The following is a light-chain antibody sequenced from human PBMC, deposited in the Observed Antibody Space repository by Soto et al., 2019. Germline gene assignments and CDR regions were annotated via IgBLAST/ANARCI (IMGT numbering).Light chain of an antibody. V-gene: IGKV1-5*03. J-gene: IGKJ1*01. CDR1: QYISTW. Sequence: DTQMTQSPSTLSASVGDRVTIICRASQYISTWLAWYQQKPGKAPKLLIYKASTLESGVPSRFSGSGSGTEFNLTISSLQPDDFATYYCQQYDSYPWTFGQGTKVEIK. CDR2: KAS. CDR3: QQYDSYPWT.